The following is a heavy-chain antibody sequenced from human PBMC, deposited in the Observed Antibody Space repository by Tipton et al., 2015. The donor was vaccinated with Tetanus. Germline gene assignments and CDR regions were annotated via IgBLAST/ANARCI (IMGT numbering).Heavy chain of an antibody. V-gene: IGHV3-11*01. J-gene: IGHJ1*01. D-gene: IGHD4-17*01. CDR3: ARVFGDYVPNYFEF. CDR1: GGSLRSGDHY. CDR2: ISTNGYTI. Sequence: LSLTCTVSGGSLRSGDHYWSWIRQAPGKGLEWVSYISTNGYTIHYADAVKGRFTISRDNGQNSLHLQMTSLRAEDTAVYYCARVFGDYVPNYFEFWGQGTLVSVSS.